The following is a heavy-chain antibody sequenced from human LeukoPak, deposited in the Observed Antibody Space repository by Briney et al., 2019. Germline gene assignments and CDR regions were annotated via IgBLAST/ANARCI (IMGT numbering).Heavy chain of an antibody. D-gene: IGHD6-13*01. J-gene: IGHJ6*02. V-gene: IGHV4-34*01. CDR3: ARVQQLVYYYYYGMDV. CDR1: GGSFSGYY. Sequence: SETLSLTCAVYGGSFSGYYWSWIRQPPGKGLEWIGEINHSGSTNYNPSLKSRVTISVDTSKNQFSLKLSSVTAADTAVYYCARVQQLVYYYYYGMDVWGQGTTATVSS. CDR2: INHSGST.